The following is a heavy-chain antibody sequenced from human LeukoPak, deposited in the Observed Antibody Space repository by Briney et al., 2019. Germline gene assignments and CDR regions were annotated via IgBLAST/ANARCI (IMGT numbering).Heavy chain of an antibody. Sequence: ETLSLTCIVSRGSISSYYWSWIRRPPGKGLEWIGNIYYSGSTNYNPSLKSRVTISVDTSKNQFSLKLSSVTAADTAVYYCARGAAAGMYYFDYWGQGTLVTVSS. J-gene: IGHJ4*02. D-gene: IGHD6-13*01. CDR3: ARGAAAGMYYFDY. CDR2: IYYSGST. V-gene: IGHV4-59*01. CDR1: RGSISSYY.